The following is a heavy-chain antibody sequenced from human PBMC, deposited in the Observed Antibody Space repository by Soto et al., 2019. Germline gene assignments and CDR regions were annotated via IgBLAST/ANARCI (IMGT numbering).Heavy chain of an antibody. CDR2: ISYDGSNK. D-gene: IGHD3-16*01. CDR3: ARSPVGGWYYFDS. V-gene: IGHV3-30-3*01. J-gene: IGHJ4*02. CDR1: GFTFSSYA. Sequence: QVQLVESGGGVVQPGRSLRLSCAASGFTFSSYAMHWVRQAPGKGLEWVAVISYDGSNKYYADSVKGRFTISRDNSKNTLYLQMNSLRAEDTAVYYCARSPVGGWYYFDSWGQGTLVTVSS.